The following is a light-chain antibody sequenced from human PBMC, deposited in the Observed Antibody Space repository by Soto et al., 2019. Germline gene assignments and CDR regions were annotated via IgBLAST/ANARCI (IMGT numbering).Light chain of an antibody. J-gene: IGKJ4*01. CDR1: ESVAVN. CDR3: QQCFHWPPLS. V-gene: IGKV3-11*01. CDR2: DAS. Sequence: EVVLTQSPATLSLSPGERATLSCRASESVAVNVAGYEQKPGQAPRLLIYDASNRATGIPARFSGSGSGTAVTLTIISREPEDFAVYYCQQCFHWPPLSCGGGTRVEIK.